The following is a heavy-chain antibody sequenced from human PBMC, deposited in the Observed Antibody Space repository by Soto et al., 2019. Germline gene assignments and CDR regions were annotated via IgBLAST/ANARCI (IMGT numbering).Heavy chain of an antibody. J-gene: IGHJ4*02. Sequence: SETLSLTCTVSGGSISSGAYSWSWIRQHPGKGLEWIGYIYKSGIAYYNPSLKSRLTMSVDTSKNRFSLTLSSVTAADTAVYYCGRESDYYDSRGSTFDFWGQGTLVTVSS. CDR3: GRESDYYDSRGSTFDF. CDR2: IYKSGIA. D-gene: IGHD3-22*01. CDR1: GGSISSGAYS. V-gene: IGHV4-31*03.